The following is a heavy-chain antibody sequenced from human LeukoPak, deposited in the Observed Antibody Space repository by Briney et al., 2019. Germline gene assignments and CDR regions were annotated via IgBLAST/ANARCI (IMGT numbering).Heavy chain of an antibody. CDR1: GGSISNYY. D-gene: IGHD3-22*01. Sequence: SETLSLTCTVSGGSISNYYWGWIRQPPGKGLEWIGSIYYTGSTYYNPSLKSRVTISVDTSKNQFSLKLNSVTAADTAVYYCARVYYYDSSDYYDTSCFDYWGQGTLVTVSS. CDR3: ARVYYYDSSDYYDTSCFDY. J-gene: IGHJ4*02. V-gene: IGHV4-39*07. CDR2: IYYTGST.